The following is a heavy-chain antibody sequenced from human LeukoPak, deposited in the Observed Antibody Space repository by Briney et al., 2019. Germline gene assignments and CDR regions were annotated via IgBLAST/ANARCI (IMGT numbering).Heavy chain of an antibody. J-gene: IGHJ2*01. CDR3: ARDRRFLEWLSGYFDL. V-gene: IGHV4-59*01. CDR1: GGSISSYY. CDR2: IYYSGST. D-gene: IGHD3-3*01. Sequence: PSETLSLTCTVSGGSISSYYWSWIRQPPGEGLEWIGYIYYSGSTNYNPSLKSRVTISVDTSKNQFSLKLSSVTAADTAVYYCARDRRFLEWLSGYFDLWGRGTLVTVSS.